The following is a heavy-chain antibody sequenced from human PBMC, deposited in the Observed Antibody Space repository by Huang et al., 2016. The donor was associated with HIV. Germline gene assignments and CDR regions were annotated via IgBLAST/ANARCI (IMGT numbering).Heavy chain of an antibody. CDR3: ARASWYEPRSWYFGL. CDR2: INDNGYT. CDR1: GGSVSGHY. D-gene: IGHD6-13*01. V-gene: IGHV4-34*01. Sequence: QVQLQQWGAGLLKPSETLSLTCAVYGGSVSGHYWSGIRQPPGKGLEWIAEINDNGYTNYNPSLKSRVTISVHTSRNQCSLKLNSVTAADAAVYYCARASWYEPRSWYFGLWGRGTLVTVSS. J-gene: IGHJ2*01.